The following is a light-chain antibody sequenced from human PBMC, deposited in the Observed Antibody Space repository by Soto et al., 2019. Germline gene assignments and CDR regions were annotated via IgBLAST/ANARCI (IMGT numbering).Light chain of an antibody. CDR2: KAS. J-gene: IGKJ1*01. CDR3: QQYISFWA. Sequence: DIQMTQSPSTLSGSVGDRVTITCRASQTISSWLAWYQQKPGKAPKLLIYKASTLKSGVPSRFSGSGSGTEFTLTISSLQPDDFAIYYCQQYISFWAFGQGTKVDIK. CDR1: QTISSW. V-gene: IGKV1-5*03.